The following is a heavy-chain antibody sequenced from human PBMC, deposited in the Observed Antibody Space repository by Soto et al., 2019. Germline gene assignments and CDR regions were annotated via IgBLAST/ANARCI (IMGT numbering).Heavy chain of an antibody. Sequence: SETLSLTCTVSGGSISSGGYYWSWIRQHRGKGLEWIGYIFYSRTTYCNPSLKSRVTISVDTSKNQFSLKLSSVTAADTAVYYCARSVDPWGQGTLVTVSS. CDR3: ARSVDP. CDR2: IFYSRTT. CDR1: GGSISSGGYY. V-gene: IGHV4-31*03. J-gene: IGHJ5*02.